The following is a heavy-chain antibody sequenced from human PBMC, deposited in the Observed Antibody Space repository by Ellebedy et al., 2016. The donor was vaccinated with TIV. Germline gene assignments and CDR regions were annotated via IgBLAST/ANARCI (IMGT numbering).Heavy chain of an antibody. V-gene: IGHV1-3*01. Sequence: AASVKVSCKASGYTFTSYAMHWVRQAPGQRLEWMGWINSGDGNTKYSQKFQGRVTITRDTSASTAYMELSSLRSEDTAVYYCARDLTLRVGAHGYWGQGTLVTVSS. CDR3: ARDLTLRVGAHGY. D-gene: IGHD1-26*01. CDR1: GYTFTSYA. CDR2: INSGDGNT. J-gene: IGHJ4*02.